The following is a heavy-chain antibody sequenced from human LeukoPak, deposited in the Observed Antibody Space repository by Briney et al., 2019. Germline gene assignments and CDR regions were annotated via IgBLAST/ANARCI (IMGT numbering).Heavy chain of an antibody. CDR1: GYSLTSYW. Sequence: GESLKISCKGSGYSLTSYWIGWVRQMPGKGLEWMGIIYPGDSDTRYSPSFQGQVTISADKSISTAYLQWSSLKASDTAMYYCARGVRSGSYPSDFDYWGQGTLVTVSS. J-gene: IGHJ4*02. CDR3: ARGVRSGSYPSDFDY. D-gene: IGHD1-26*01. CDR2: IYPGDSDT. V-gene: IGHV5-51*01.